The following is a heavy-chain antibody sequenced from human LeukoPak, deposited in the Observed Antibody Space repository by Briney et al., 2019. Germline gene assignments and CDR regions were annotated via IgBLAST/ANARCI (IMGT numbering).Heavy chain of an antibody. D-gene: IGHD3-3*01. CDR3: AREKRDFWSGYYYGMDV. CDR1: GFTFSSYS. V-gene: IGHV3-21*01. CDR2: ISSSSSYI. J-gene: IGHJ6*02. Sequence: RGSLRLSCAASGFTFSSYSMNWVRQAPGKGLEWVSSISSSSSYIYYADSVKGRFTISRDNAKNSLYLQMNSLRAEDTAVYYCAREKRDFWSGYYYGMDVWGQGTTVTVSS.